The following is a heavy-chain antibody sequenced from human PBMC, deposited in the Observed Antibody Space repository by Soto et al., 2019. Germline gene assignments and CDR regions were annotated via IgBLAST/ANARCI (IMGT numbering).Heavy chain of an antibody. Sequence: PGGSLRLSCAASGFTFSSYEMNWVRQAPGKGLEWVSYISSSGSTIYYADSVKGRFTISRDNAKNSLYLQMNSLRAEDTAVYYCAREPSYDSSGPFPAEIDYWGQGTLVTVS. V-gene: IGHV3-48*03. J-gene: IGHJ4*02. CDR1: GFTFSSYE. D-gene: IGHD3-22*01. CDR2: ISSSGSTI. CDR3: AREPSYDSSGPFPAEIDY.